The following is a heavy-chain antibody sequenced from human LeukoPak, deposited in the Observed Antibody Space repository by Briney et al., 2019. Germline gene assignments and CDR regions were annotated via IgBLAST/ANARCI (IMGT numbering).Heavy chain of an antibody. D-gene: IGHD6-19*01. Sequence: GGSLRLSCAASGFTFSSYAMSWVRQAPGKGLEWVSAMSGSGGYTYYADSVKGRFTISRDNAKSSLYLQMNSLRAEDTAVYYCAKSIAVAAFDYWGQGTLVTVSS. J-gene: IGHJ4*02. CDR2: MSGSGGYT. CDR1: GFTFSSYA. CDR3: AKSIAVAAFDY. V-gene: IGHV3-21*01.